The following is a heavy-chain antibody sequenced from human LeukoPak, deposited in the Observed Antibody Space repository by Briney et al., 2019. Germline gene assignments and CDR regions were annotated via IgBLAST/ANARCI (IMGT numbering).Heavy chain of an antibody. CDR2: IKQDGSEK. CDR1: GFTFSSYW. CDR3: ARAGLLWFGQSRMDV. J-gene: IGHJ6*02. Sequence: PGGSLRLSSAASGFTFSSYWMSWVRQAPGKGLEWVANIKQDGSEKYYVDSVKGRFTISRDNAKNSLYLQMNSLRAEDTAVYYCARAGLLWFGQSRMDVWGQGTTVTVSS. V-gene: IGHV3-7*01. D-gene: IGHD3-10*01.